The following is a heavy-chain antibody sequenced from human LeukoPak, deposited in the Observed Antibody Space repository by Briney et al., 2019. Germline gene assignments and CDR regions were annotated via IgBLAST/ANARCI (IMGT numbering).Heavy chain of an antibody. CDR2: INPNSGGT. CDR1: GYTFTGYY. J-gene: IGHJ6*03. D-gene: IGHD3-3*01. V-gene: IGHV1-2*02. CDR3: ARDLYDFWSGYLPYYYYMDV. Sequence: ASVNVSCKASGYTFTGYYMHWVRQAPGQGLEWMGWINPNSGGTNYAQKFQGRVTMTRDTSISTAYMELSRLRSDDTAVYYCARDLYDFWSGYLPYYYYMDVWGKGTTVTVSS.